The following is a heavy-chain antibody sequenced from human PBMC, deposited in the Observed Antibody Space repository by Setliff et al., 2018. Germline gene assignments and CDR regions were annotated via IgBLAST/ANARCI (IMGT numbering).Heavy chain of an antibody. J-gene: IGHJ4*02. D-gene: IGHD2-15*01. CDR2: IIPLLETV. CDR3: ARDGAYCSGGSCYSFDY. CDR1: GYIFNDYA. V-gene: IGHV1-69*06. Sequence: GASVKVSCKTSGYIFNDYAISWVRQAPGQGLEWMGGIIPLLETVKYAQKFQGRVTITADISTTTVFMEMSSLRSDDTAVYYCARDGAYCSGGSCYSFDYWGPGTPVTVS.